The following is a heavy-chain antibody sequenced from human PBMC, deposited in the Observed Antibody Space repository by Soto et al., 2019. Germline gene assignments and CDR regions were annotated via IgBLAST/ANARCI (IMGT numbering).Heavy chain of an antibody. V-gene: IGHV3-11*01. CDR2: ISSSGSTI. D-gene: IGHD6-13*01. CDR1: GFTLSDYY. Sequence: GCSLRLFGAASGFTLSDYYMSWIRQAPGKGLEWVSYISSSGSTIYYADSVKGRFTISRDNAKNSLYLQMNSLRAEDTAVYYCASKQPVLGDGFDIWGQGTMVTVSS. CDR3: ASKQPVLGDGFDI. J-gene: IGHJ3*02.